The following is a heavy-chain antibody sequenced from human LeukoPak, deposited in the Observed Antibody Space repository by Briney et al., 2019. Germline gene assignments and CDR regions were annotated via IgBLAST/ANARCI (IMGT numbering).Heavy chain of an antibody. J-gene: IGHJ6*02. CDR1: GFTFSSYA. V-gene: IGHV3-30*04. D-gene: IGHD6-13*01. CDR3: AGSWPHDNGMDV. CDR2: ISYDGSNK. Sequence: GGSPRLSCAASGFTFSSYAMHWVRQAPGKGLEWVAVISYDGSNKYYADSVKGRFTISRDNSKNTLYLQMNSLRAEDTAVYYCAGSWPHDNGMDVWGQGTTVTVSS.